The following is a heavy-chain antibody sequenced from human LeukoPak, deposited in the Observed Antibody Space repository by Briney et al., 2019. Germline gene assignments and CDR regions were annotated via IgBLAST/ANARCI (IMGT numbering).Heavy chain of an antibody. V-gene: IGHV4-59*01. J-gene: IGHJ4*02. CDR2: IYYSGGT. D-gene: IGHD4-11*01. Sequence: SETLSLTCTVSGGSISSYYWSWIRQPPGKGLEWIGYIYYSGGTNYNPSLKSRVTISVDTSKNQFSLKLSSVTAADTAVYYCARVPTVTPFDYWGQGTLVTVSS. CDR1: GGSISSYY. CDR3: ARVPTVTPFDY.